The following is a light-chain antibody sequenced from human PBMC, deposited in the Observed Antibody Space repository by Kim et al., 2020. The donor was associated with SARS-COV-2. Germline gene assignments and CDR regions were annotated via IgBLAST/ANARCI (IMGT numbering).Light chain of an antibody. CDR2: VNSDGSH. V-gene: IGLV4-69*01. CDR1: SGHSGYA. CDR3: QTWGTGIPV. Sequence: ASVKITYTPSSGHSGYASAWHQQQPETGPRYWMKVNSDGSHSKGDGSPDRFSGSSSGAERYLTISSLQSEDEADYYCQTWGTGIPVFGGGTQLTVL. J-gene: IGLJ2*01.